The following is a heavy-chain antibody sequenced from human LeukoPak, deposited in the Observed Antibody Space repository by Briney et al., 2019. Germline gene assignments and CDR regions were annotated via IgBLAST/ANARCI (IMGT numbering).Heavy chain of an antibody. CDR2: IYHSGST. CDR1: GGSISSSNW. CDR3: ARGRKYTSGYRVTELGSGYSDY. V-gene: IGHV4-4*02. D-gene: IGHD5-18*01. Sequence: SETLSLTCAVSGGSISSSNWWSWVRQPPGEGLEWIGEIYHSGSTNYNPPLKSRVTISVDKSKNQFSLKLSSVTAADTAVYYCARGRKYTSGYRVTELGSGYSDYWGQGTLVTVSS. J-gene: IGHJ4*02.